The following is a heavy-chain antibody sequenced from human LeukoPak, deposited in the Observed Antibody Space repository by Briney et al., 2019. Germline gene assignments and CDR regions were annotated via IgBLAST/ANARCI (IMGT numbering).Heavy chain of an antibody. D-gene: IGHD6-19*01. J-gene: IGHJ3*02. Sequence: QTGGSLRLSCAASGFTFSSYWMTWVRQAPGKGLEWVANIKQDGSEKSYVDSVKGRFTISRDNAKNSLYLQMNSLRAEDTAVYYCARDNSSGWYGDAFDIWGQGTMVTVSS. CDR1: GFTFSSYW. V-gene: IGHV3-7*01. CDR3: ARDNSSGWYGDAFDI. CDR2: IKQDGSEK.